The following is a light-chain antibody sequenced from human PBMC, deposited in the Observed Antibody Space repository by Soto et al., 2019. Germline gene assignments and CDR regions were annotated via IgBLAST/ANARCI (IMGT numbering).Light chain of an antibody. V-gene: IGLV1-44*01. CDR1: RSNIGSNT. J-gene: IGLJ7*01. CDR2: SNS. CDR3: VAWDDSLKGGV. Sequence: QSVLTQPPSASGTPGQRVTISCSGSRSNIGSNTVHWYQQVPGTAPKLLIFSNSLRPSGVPDRFSGSKSGTSASLAISGLQSDDEADYYCVAWDDSLKGGVFGGGTQLTVL.